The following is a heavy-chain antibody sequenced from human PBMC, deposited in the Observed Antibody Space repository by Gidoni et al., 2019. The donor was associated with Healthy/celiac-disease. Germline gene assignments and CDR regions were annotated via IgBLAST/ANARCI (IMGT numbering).Heavy chain of an antibody. CDR2: IWYDGSNK. Sequence: QVQLVESGGGVVQPGRSLRPSCAASGFTFSSYGMHWVRQAPGKGLEWVAVIWYDGSNKYYADSVKGRFTISRDNSKNTLYLQMNSLRAEDTAVYYCASLPIAVAGTDYWGQGTLVTVSS. V-gene: IGHV3-33*01. J-gene: IGHJ4*02. CDR1: GFTFSSYG. D-gene: IGHD6-19*01. CDR3: ASLPIAVAGTDY.